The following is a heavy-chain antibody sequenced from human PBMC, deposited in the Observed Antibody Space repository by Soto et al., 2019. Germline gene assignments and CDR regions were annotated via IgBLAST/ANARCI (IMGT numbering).Heavy chain of an antibody. V-gene: IGHV4-39*01. CDR3: ARFRDFSYWFDP. J-gene: IGHJ5*02. CDR2: IYYSGNT. D-gene: IGHD3-3*01. Sequence: GWIRQTPGKGLEWIGNIYYSGNTYYSPSLKSRVTISVDSSQSQFSLKLQSVTAADTAVYFCARFRDFSYWFDPWGQGTQVTVSS.